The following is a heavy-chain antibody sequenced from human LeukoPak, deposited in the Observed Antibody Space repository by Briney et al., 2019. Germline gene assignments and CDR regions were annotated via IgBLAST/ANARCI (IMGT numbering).Heavy chain of an antibody. Sequence: ESGGSLRLSCAASGFTFSSYWMSWVRQAPGKGLEWVANIMQDGGERYYTDSVKGRFAISRDNAKNLLYLQMNSLRVEDTAVYFCARDRVGTTRDFDCWGQGALVTVSS. D-gene: IGHD1-26*01. CDR1: GFTFSSYW. CDR3: ARDRVGTTRDFDC. CDR2: IMQDGGER. J-gene: IGHJ4*02. V-gene: IGHV3-7*01.